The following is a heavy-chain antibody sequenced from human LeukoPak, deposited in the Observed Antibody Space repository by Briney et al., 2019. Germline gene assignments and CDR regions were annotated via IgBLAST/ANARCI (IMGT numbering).Heavy chain of an antibody. J-gene: IGHJ3*02. CDR1: GFTFSSYW. Sequence: GGSLRLSCAASGFTFSSYWMHWVRQAPGKGLVWVSRINSDVSSTSYADSVKGRFTISRDNANNTVYLQLNSLRAEDTALYYCARGCSGGSCHHDAFDIWGQGKMVTLSS. CDR3: ARGCSGGSCHHDAFDI. CDR2: INSDVSST. D-gene: IGHD2-15*01. V-gene: IGHV3-74*01.